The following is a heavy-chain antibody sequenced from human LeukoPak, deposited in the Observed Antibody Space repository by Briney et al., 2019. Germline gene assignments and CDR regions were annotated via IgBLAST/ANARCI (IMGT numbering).Heavy chain of an antibody. CDR1: GGSISIYY. V-gene: IGHV4-4*07. CDR3: ARDIQPRFGVVNNWFDP. D-gene: IGHD3-3*01. J-gene: IGHJ5*02. CDR2: IYTSGST. Sequence: SETLSLTCTVSGGSISIYYWSWIRQPARKRLECIGRIYTSGSTNYNPSLKSRDTMSVDTSKNQCSPKLSSVTAADTAVYYCARDIQPRFGVVNNWFDPWGQGTLVTVSS.